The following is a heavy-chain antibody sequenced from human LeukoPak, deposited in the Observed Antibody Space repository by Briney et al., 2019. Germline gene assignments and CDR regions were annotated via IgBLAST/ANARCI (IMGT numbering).Heavy chain of an antibody. CDR2: ISWNSGSI. D-gene: IGHD2-15*01. Sequence: GGSLRLSCAASGFTFDDYAMHWVRQAPGKGLEWVSGISWNSGSIGYADSVKGRFTISRDNAKNSLYLQMNSLRAEDTALYYCASYCSGGSCYSVNWGQGTLVTVSS. J-gene: IGHJ4*02. V-gene: IGHV3-9*01. CDR1: GFTFDDYA. CDR3: ASYCSGGSCYSVN.